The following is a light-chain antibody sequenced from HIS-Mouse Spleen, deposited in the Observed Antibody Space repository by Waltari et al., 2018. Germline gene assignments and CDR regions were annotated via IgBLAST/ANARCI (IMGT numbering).Light chain of an antibody. CDR1: SGSIASNY. CDR2: EDN. Sequence: NFMLTQPHSVSESPGKTVTISCTRSSGSIASNYVPWYQQRPGSAPTTVIYEDNQRPSGVPDRCSGSIDSSSNSASLTISGLKTEDEADYYCQSYDSSNLVFGGGTKLTVL. V-gene: IGLV6-57*04. CDR3: QSYDSSNLV. J-gene: IGLJ3*02.